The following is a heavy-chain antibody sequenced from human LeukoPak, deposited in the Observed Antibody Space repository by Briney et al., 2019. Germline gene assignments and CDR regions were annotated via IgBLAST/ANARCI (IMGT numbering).Heavy chain of an antibody. Sequence: SETLSLTCTVSRDSISSNTYYWGWIRQPPGKGLEWIGSMSYTASPSYSPSLESRATISIDTSKNQFSLKLSSVTAADTAVYYCASRYSSGWSLEIWFDPWGQGTLVTVSS. D-gene: IGHD6-19*01. CDR2: MSYTASP. CDR1: RDSISSNTYY. CDR3: ASRYSSGWSLEIWFDP. V-gene: IGHV4-39*01. J-gene: IGHJ5*02.